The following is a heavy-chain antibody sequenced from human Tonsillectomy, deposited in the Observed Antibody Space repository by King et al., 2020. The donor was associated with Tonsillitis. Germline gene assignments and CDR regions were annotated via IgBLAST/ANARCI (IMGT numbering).Heavy chain of an antibody. J-gene: IGHJ4*02. Sequence: VQLVESGRGVVQPGRSLRLSCAASGFTFSTYAMHWVRQAPGKGLAWVAVISYDGSNRYYADSVKGRFTISRDNLKNTLYLQMNSLRPEDTAVYYCARDLHYCKPDYWGQGTLVTVSS. V-gene: IGHV3-30*04. CDR2: ISYDGSNR. CDR3: ARDLHYCKPDY. CDR1: GFTFSTYA. D-gene: IGHD4-11*01.